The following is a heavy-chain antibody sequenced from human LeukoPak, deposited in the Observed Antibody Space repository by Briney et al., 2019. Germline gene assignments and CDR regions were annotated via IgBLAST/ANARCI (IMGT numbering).Heavy chain of an antibody. CDR3: ARGQAAAADFDY. Sequence: SVNVSCKASGGTFSSYAISWVRQAPGQGLEWMGRIIPILGIANYAQKFQGRVTITADKSTSTAYMELSSLRSEDTAVYYCARGQAAAADFDYWGQGTLVTVSS. CDR2: IIPILGIA. J-gene: IGHJ4*02. D-gene: IGHD6-13*01. CDR1: GGTFSSYA. V-gene: IGHV1-69*04.